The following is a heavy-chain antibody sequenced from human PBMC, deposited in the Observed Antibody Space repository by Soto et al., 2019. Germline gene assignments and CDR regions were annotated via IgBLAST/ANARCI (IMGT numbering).Heavy chain of an antibody. CDR2: IYPGDSDT. CDR3: ARAEVTDYYYYYMDV. Sequence: GESLKISCKGSGYSFTSYWIGWVRQMPGKGLEWMGIIYPGDSDTRYSPSFQGQVTISADKSISTAYLQWSSLKASDTAMYYCARAEVTDYYYYYMDVWGKGTTVTVSS. D-gene: IGHD5-18*01. J-gene: IGHJ6*03. V-gene: IGHV5-51*01. CDR1: GYSFTSYW.